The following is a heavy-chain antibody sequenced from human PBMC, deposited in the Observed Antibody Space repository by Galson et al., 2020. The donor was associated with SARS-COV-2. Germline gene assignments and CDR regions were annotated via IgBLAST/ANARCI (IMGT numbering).Heavy chain of an antibody. CDR2: ISYSGST. D-gene: IGHD2-2*01. J-gene: IGHJ4*02. V-gene: IGHV4-59*08. CDR1: GGSISSYH. Sequence: SETLSLTCTVSGGSISSYHWNWIRQPPGKGLEWIGYISYSGSTNYNPSLKSRVTISVDTSKNQISLKLSSVTAADTAVYYCARMGRDSTSWRSYFDYWGQGTLVTVSS. CDR3: ARMGRDSTSWRSYFDY.